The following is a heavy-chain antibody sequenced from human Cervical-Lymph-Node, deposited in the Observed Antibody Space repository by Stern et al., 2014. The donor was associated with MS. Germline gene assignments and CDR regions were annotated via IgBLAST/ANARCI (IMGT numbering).Heavy chain of an antibody. Sequence: VQLVQSGGGLVQPGRSLRLFCAASGFTFDDYAMHWVRQAPGKGLEWVSGISWNSGNIGYADSVKGRFTISRDNAKNSLYLQMNSLRAEDTALYYCAKDINLRGTYYFDYWGQGTLVTVSS. D-gene: IGHD2-15*01. CDR1: GFTFDDYA. V-gene: IGHV3-9*01. CDR3: AKDINLRGTYYFDY. J-gene: IGHJ4*02. CDR2: ISWNSGNI.